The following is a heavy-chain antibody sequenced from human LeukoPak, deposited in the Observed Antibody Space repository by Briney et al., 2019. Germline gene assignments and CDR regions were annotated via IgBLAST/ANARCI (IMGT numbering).Heavy chain of an antibody. D-gene: IGHD3-3*01. CDR1: GGSISGYY. J-gene: IGHJ5*02. V-gene: IGHV4-59*01. Sequence: SETLSLTCTVSGGSISGYYWSWIRQPPGKGLEWIGYIYYSGSTNYNPSLKSRVTISVDTSKNQFSLKLSSVTAADTAVYYCASSVGYDFWSGYFAQFDPWGQGTLVTVSS. CDR3: ASSVGYDFWSGYFAQFDP. CDR2: IYYSGST.